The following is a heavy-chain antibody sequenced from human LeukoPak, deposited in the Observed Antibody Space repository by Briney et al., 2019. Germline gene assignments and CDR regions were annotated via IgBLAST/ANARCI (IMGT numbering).Heavy chain of an antibody. CDR1: GGSISSYY. Sequence: SETLSLTCTVSGGSISSYYWSWIRQPPGKGLEWIGYIYYNGSTNYNPSLKSRVTISVDTSKNQFSLKLSSVTAADTAVYYCARWGSSWTGDYFDYWGQGTLVTVSS. V-gene: IGHV4-59*08. CDR2: IYYNGST. J-gene: IGHJ4*02. CDR3: ARWGSSWTGDYFDY. D-gene: IGHD6-13*01.